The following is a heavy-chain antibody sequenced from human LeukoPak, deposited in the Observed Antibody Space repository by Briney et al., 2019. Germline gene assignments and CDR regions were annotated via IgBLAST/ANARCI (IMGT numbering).Heavy chain of an antibody. CDR3: ASVLSSSGWYDGWFDP. Sequence: SETLSLTCTVSGGSISSYYWSWIRQPPGKGLEWIGYIYYSGSTNYNPSLKSRVTISVDTPKNQFSLKLSSVTAAVTAVYYCASVLSSSGWYDGWFDPWGQGTLVTVSS. V-gene: IGHV4-59*01. CDR1: GGSISSYY. J-gene: IGHJ5*02. D-gene: IGHD6-19*01. CDR2: IYYSGST.